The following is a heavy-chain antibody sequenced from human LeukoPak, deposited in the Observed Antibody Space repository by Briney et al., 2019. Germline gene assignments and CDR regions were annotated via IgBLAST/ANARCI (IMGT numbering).Heavy chain of an antibody. CDR1: GVSISSGGYS. J-gene: IGHJ4*02. CDR3: ARGAGTTFLYFDY. Sequence: SETLSLTCAVSGVSISSGGYSWSWIRQPPGKGLEWIGYIYHSGSTYYNPSLKSRVTISVDRSKNQFSLKLSSVTAADTAVYYCARGAGTTFLYFDYWGQGTLVTVSS. D-gene: IGHD1-1*01. V-gene: IGHV4-30-2*01. CDR2: IYHSGST.